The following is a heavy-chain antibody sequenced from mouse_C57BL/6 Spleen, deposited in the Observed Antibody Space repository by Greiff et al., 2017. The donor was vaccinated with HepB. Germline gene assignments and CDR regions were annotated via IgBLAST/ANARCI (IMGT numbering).Heavy chain of an antibody. V-gene: IGHV1-82*01. Sequence: QVQLQQSGPELVKPGASVKISCKASGYAFSSSWMNWVKQRPGKGLEWIGRIYPGVGDTNYNGKFKGKATLTADKSSSTAYMQLSSLTSEDSAVYFCAREVLDYWGQGTTLTVSS. CDR2: IYPGVGDT. CDR1: GYAFSSSW. J-gene: IGHJ2*01. CDR3: AREVLDY. D-gene: IGHD5-1*01.